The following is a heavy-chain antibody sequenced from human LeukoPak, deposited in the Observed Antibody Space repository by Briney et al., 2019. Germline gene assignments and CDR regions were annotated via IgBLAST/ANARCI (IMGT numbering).Heavy chain of an antibody. CDR2: LYNRGST. Sequence: SETLSLTCTVSGGSISTYYWSWVRQPPGKGLEWIGNLYNRGSTNYNPSVKSLVSISGDTSKNHFSLKVTSVTAADAAVYCCARGQVGGTWYFDLWGRGTLVTVSS. CDR3: ARGQVGGTWYFDL. CDR1: GGSISTYY. J-gene: IGHJ2*01. V-gene: IGHV4-59*01. D-gene: IGHD1-26*01.